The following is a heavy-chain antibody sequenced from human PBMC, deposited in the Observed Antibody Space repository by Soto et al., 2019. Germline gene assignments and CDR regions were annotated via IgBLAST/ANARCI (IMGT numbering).Heavy chain of an antibody. D-gene: IGHD6-6*01. V-gene: IGHV1-2*02. CDR3: AKDLTRQLAYWLDP. CDR2: INAHSGGT. CDR1: GFSFTGYY. J-gene: IGHJ5*02. Sequence: EASVKVSCKASGFSFTGYYIHWLRQAPGQGLEWMGWINAHSGGTEYAQKFQGRVTLARDTSIATAYLTLTSLTSDDTALYYCAKDLTRQLAYWLDPWGQGTQLTVSS.